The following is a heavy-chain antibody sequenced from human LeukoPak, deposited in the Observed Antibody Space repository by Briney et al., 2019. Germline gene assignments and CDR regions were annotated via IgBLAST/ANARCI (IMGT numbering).Heavy chain of an antibody. D-gene: IGHD6-19*01. CDR1: GFTFSSYA. CDR2: ISGNGRST. Sequence: GGSLRLSCAASGFTFSSYAMSWVRQAPGKGLEWVSTISGNGRSTYYGDSVKGRFTISRGNAKNSLYLQVTGLRVEDTALYYCAREIVSSGCLDYWGQGSLVTVSS. J-gene: IGHJ4*02. V-gene: IGHV3-23*01. CDR3: AREIVSSGCLDY.